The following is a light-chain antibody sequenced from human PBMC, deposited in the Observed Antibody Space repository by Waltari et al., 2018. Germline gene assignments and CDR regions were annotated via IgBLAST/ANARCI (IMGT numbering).Light chain of an antibody. V-gene: IGKV3-11*01. J-gene: IGKJ4*01. Sequence: EIVLTQSPATLSLSPGERATLSCRASQSVSNYLAWYQHKPGQAPSLLIYDSSNRATDIPGRFSGSGSGTDFTLTISSLEPEYLAVYYCQQRYSWITFGGGTKVAI. CDR1: QSVSNY. CDR3: QQRYSWIT. CDR2: DSS.